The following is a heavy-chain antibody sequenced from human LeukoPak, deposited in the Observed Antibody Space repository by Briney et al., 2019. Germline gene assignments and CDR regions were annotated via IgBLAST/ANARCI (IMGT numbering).Heavy chain of an antibody. D-gene: IGHD3-22*01. CDR1: GYTFTSYY. CDR3: ARDPSQYYDSSGYYRYYFDY. J-gene: IGHJ4*02. CDR2: INPSGGST. V-gene: IGHV1-46*01. Sequence: VSVKVSCKASGYTFTSYYMHWVRQAPGQGLEWMGIINPSGGSTSYAQKFQGRVTMTRDTSTSTVYMELSSLRSEDTAVYYCARDPSQYYDSSGYYRYYFDYWGQGTLVTVSS.